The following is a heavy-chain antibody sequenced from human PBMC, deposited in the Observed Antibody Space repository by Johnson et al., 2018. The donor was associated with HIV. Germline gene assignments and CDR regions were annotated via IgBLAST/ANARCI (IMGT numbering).Heavy chain of an antibody. CDR2: IWYDGSNK. CDR1: GLTFSSYG. D-gene: IGHD1-26*01. V-gene: IGHV3-33*01. J-gene: IGHJ3*01. Sequence: QVQLVESGGGVVQPGRSLRLSCAASGLTFSSYGMHWVRQAPGKGLEWVAVIWYDGSNKDYADSVKGRFTISRDNSKNTLYLQMNSLRAEDTAVYYCARDLVVGDHSAPLTHAFDVWGQGTMVTVSS. CDR3: ARDLVVGDHSAPLTHAFDV.